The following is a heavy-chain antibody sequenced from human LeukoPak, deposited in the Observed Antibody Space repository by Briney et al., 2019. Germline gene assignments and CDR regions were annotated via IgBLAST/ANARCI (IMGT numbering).Heavy chain of an antibody. V-gene: IGHV3-30*02. CDR1: GFTFSSYG. D-gene: IGHD3-22*01. CDR3: AKDQGSGYLGITDY. CDR2: IRYDGSNK. Sequence: PGGSLRLSCAASGFTFSSYGMHWVRQAPGKGLEWVAFIRYDGSNKYYADSVKGRFTISRDNSKNTLYLQMNSLRAEDTAVYYCAKDQGSGYLGITDYWGQGTLVTVSS. J-gene: IGHJ4*02.